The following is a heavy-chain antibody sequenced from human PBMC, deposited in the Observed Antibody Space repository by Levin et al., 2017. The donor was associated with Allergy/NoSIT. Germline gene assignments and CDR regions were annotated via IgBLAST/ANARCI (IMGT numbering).Heavy chain of an antibody. Sequence: PGGSLRLSCAASGFTISSYWMSWVRQAPGKGLEWVANIKQDGSEKYYVDSVKGRFTISRDNAKNSLYLQLNSLRAEDTAVYYCARRGNSDSGWALWGRGTLVTVSS. CDR2: IKQDGSEK. CDR3: ARRGNSDSGWAL. D-gene: IGHD6-19*01. J-gene: IGHJ4*02. V-gene: IGHV3-7*01. CDR1: GFTISSYW.